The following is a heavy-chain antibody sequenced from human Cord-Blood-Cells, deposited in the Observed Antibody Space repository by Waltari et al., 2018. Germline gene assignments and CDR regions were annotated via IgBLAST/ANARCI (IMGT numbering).Heavy chain of an antibody. J-gene: IGHJ4*02. CDR1: GFTFSSYA. Sequence: QVQLVESGGGVVQPGWSLRLSCAASGFTFSSYAMHLVRQAPGKGLEWGAVISYDGSNKYYADSVKGRFTISRDNSKNTLYLQMNSLRAEDTDVYYGARDGVVDYFDYWGQGTLVTVSS. CDR2: ISYDGSNK. D-gene: IGHD3-16*01. V-gene: IGHV3-30-3*01. CDR3: ARDGVVDYFDY.